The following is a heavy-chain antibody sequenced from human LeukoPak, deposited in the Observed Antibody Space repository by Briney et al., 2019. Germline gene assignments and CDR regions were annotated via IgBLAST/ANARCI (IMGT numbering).Heavy chain of an antibody. CDR2: INHSGST. J-gene: IGHJ4*02. CDR3: ARGSYGDRRSDY. CDR1: ADSINGSTYF. D-gene: IGHD4-17*01. V-gene: IGHV4-39*07. Sequence: SETLSLTCTVSADSINGSTYFWGWIRQPPGKGLEWIGEINHSGSTNYNPSLKSRVTISVDTSKNQFSLKLSSVTAADTAVYYCARGSYGDRRSDYWGQGTLVTVSS.